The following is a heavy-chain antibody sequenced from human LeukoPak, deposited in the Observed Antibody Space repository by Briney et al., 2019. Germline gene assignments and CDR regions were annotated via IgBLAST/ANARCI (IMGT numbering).Heavy chain of an antibody. CDR1: RYTFTSYD. CDR2: ISAYNSNT. Sequence: GASVKVSCKTSRYTFTSYDINWVRQAPGQGLEWMGWISAYNSNTHYAQKLQRRLTMPTDTSTSPAYMEVRSLRSADTAVYYCAREVGRGFDYWGQGTLVTVSS. V-gene: IGHV1-18*01. J-gene: IGHJ4*02. CDR3: AREVGRGFDY. D-gene: IGHD1-26*01.